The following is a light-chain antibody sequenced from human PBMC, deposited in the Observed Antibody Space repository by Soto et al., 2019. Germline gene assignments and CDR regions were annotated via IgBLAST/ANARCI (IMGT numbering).Light chain of an antibody. Sequence: EIVLTQSPATLSLSPGERATLSCRASQSVSSYLGWYQQKPGQAPRLLIYDASNRATGIPARFSGSGSGTDSPLTISRLEPEDFAVYYCQQRSNWYTFGQGTKLEIK. J-gene: IGKJ2*01. CDR3: QQRSNWYT. CDR1: QSVSSY. CDR2: DAS. V-gene: IGKV3-11*01.